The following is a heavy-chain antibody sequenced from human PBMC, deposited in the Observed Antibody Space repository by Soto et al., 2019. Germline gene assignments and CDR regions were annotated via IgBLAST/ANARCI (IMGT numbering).Heavy chain of an antibody. Sequence: SETLSLTCTVSGGSISSGGYYWSWIRQHPGKGLEWIGYIYYSGSTYYNPSLKSRVTISVDTSKNQFSLKLSSVTAADTAVYYCARDYNRQQRGYGMDVWGQGTTVTVSS. CDR3: ARDYNRQQRGYGMDV. CDR2: IYYSGST. CDR1: GGSISSGGYY. J-gene: IGHJ6*02. V-gene: IGHV4-31*03. D-gene: IGHD6-13*01.